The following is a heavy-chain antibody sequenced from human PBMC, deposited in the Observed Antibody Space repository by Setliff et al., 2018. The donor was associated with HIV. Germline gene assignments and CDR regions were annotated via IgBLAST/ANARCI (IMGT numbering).Heavy chain of an antibody. Sequence: SVMVSCKASGGTFSSYAISWVRQAPGQGLEWMGGIIPIFGTTNYAQKFQGRVAITADEWTSTAYMELSSLRSEDTAVYYCARDPSIAVAGVAVWGQGTTVTVSS. D-gene: IGHD6-19*01. CDR3: ARDPSIAVAGVAV. CDR1: GGTFSSYA. V-gene: IGHV1-69*13. CDR2: IIPIFGTT. J-gene: IGHJ6*02.